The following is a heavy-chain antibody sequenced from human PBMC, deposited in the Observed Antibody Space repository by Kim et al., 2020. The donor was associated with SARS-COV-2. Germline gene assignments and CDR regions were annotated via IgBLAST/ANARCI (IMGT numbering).Heavy chain of an antibody. J-gene: IGHJ5*02. Sequence: SETLSLTCTVSGGSISSSSYYWGWIRQPPGKGLEWIGSIYYSGSTYYNPSLKSRVTISVDTSKNQFSLKLSSVTAADTAVYYCARHGASYGSGSYLNWFDPWGQGTLVTVSS. CDR1: GGSISSSSYY. CDR3: ARHGASYGSGSYLNWFDP. V-gene: IGHV4-39*01. CDR2: IYYSGST. D-gene: IGHD3-10*01.